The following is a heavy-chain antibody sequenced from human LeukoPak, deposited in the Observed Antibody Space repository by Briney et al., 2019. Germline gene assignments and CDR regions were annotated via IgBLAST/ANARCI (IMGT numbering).Heavy chain of an antibody. CDR3: ARDSLGFDY. J-gene: IGHJ4*02. CDR2: IYRSGST. V-gene: IGHV4-59*01. Sequence: SETLSLTCTVSGGSISIYYWSWIRQPPGKGLEWIGYIYRSGSTNYNPSLKSRVTISVDTSKNQFSLKLSSVTAADTAIYYCARDSLGFDYWGQGTLVTVSS. CDR1: GGSISIYY.